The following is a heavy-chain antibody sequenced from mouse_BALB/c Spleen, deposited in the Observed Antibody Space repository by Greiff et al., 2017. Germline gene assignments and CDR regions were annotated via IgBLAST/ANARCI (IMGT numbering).Heavy chain of an antibody. V-gene: IGHV5-6-4*01. CDR2: ISSGGSYT. D-gene: IGHD2-1*01. CDR3: TREGDGNYDAMDY. CDR1: GFTFSSYT. Sequence: EVQLVESGGGLVKPGGSLKLSCAASGFTFSSYTMSWVRQTPVKRLEWVATISSGGSYTYSPDSVKGRFTISRDNAKNTLYLQMSSLKSEDTAMYYCTREGDGNYDAMDYWGQGTSVTVSS. J-gene: IGHJ4*01.